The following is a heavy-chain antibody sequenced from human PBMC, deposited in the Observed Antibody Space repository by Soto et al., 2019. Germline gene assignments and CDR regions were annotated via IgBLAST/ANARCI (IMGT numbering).Heavy chain of an antibody. CDR2: ISGSGGST. D-gene: IGHD3-3*01. V-gene: IGHV3-23*01. CDR1: GFTFTNYA. Sequence: EVQLLESGGGLVQPGGSLRLSCAASGFTFTNYAMSWVRQAPGEGPEWVSAISGSGGSTYYAGSVKGRFTISRDNSKNTVYLQMNSLRAEDTAVYYCAKVIQKDDSPVLRFLEWLFSPFDYWGQGTLVTVSS. CDR3: AKVIQKDDSPVLRFLEWLFSPFDY. J-gene: IGHJ4*02.